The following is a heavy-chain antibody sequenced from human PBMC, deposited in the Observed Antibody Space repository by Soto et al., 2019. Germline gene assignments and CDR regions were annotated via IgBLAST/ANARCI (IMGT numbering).Heavy chain of an antibody. CDR2: ISGGSDRT. J-gene: IGHJ3*01. Sequence: EVQVVESGGDLVQPGGSLRLSCAASGFTIRNYAMSWVCQAPGKALEWVSGISGGSDRTYYADSVKGRFTIFKDNSKNTLYLQMSSLRVEDTAVYHCEGSWTWGQGTMVTVSS. CDR1: GFTIRNYA. D-gene: IGHD5-12*01. V-gene: IGHV3-23*04. CDR3: EGSWT.